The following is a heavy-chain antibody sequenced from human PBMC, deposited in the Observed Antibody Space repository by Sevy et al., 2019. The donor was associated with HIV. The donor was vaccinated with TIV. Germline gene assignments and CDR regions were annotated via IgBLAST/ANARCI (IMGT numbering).Heavy chain of an antibody. V-gene: IGHV4-34*01. Sequence: SETLSLTCAVYGGSFSGYYWSWIRQPPGKGLEWIGEINHSGSTNYNPSLKSRVTISVDTSKNQFSLKLSSVTAAETAVDNCARGTGDSSGYYYFDYWGQGTLVTVSS. CDR2: INHSGST. D-gene: IGHD3-22*01. CDR3: ARGTGDSSGYYYFDY. J-gene: IGHJ4*02. CDR1: GGSFSGYY.